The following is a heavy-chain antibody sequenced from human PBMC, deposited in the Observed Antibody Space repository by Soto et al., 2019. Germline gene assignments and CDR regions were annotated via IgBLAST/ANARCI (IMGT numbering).Heavy chain of an antibody. CDR3: ATEPIYYNDGSGYYPLGH. CDR1: GYSFATYC. J-gene: IGHJ4*02. V-gene: IGHV1-18*04. Sequence: SVKVSCKGSGYSFATYCFSWVLQAPGQGLECVGWISAHNGDTHYSQKFQGRVTLTTDTSTNTGYMELRSLTSDDTAVYFCATEPIYYNDGSGYYPLGHWGQGTLVTVSS. D-gene: IGHD3-22*01. CDR2: ISAHNGDT.